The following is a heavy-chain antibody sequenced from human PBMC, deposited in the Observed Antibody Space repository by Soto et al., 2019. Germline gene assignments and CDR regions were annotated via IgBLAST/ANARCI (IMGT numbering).Heavy chain of an antibody. D-gene: IGHD6-13*01. Sequence: PGESLKISCKGSGYSFTSYWIGWARQMPGKGLEWMGIIYPGDSDTSYSPSFQGQVTIPADKLISTAYLQWSSLQASDPAMYYCARHGWIAAAGKGRGNWFDPWGQGTLVTVSS. CDR1: GYSFTSYW. J-gene: IGHJ5*02. CDR3: ARHGWIAAAGKGRGNWFDP. V-gene: IGHV5-51*01. CDR2: IYPGDSDT.